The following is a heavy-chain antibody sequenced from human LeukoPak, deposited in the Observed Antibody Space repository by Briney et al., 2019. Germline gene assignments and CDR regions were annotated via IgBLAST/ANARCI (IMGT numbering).Heavy chain of an antibody. D-gene: IGHD6-6*01. V-gene: IGHV4-59*01. CDR1: GGSISSYY. Sequence: PSETLSLTCTVSGGSISSYYWSWIRQPPGKGLEWIGYFYYSGSTNYNPSLKNRVTISLDTSKNQFSLKLTSVTAADTAVYYCARVNVEQLVPNYWGQGALVIVSS. J-gene: IGHJ4*02. CDR2: FYYSGST. CDR3: ARVNVEQLVPNY.